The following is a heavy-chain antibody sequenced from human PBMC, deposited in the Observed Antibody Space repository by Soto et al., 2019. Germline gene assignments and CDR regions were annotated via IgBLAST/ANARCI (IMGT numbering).Heavy chain of an antibody. J-gene: IGHJ2*01. CDR2: IIPIFGTA. V-gene: IGHV1-69*06. CDR1: ADTFRNYA. D-gene: IGHD3-22*01. CDR3: ARTKYDSSAYYYWYLGL. Sequence: QVELVQSGAEVKKPGSSVKVSCQASADTFRNYAISWVRQAPGQGLEWMGGIIPIFGTANYAQKFQGRVTITADTASNTGYLELSILRSEDTAVYYCARTKYDSSAYYYWYLGLCGRGTLVTGS.